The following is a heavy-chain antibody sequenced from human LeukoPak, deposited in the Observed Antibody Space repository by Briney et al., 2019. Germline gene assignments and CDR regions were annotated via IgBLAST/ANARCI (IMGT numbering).Heavy chain of an antibody. CDR2: ISYDGSNK. CDR3: AKARGAPWFDP. J-gene: IGHJ5*02. CDR1: GFTFSSYA. Sequence: GRSLRLSCAASGFTFSSYAMHWVRQAPGKGLEWVAVISYDGSNKYYADSVKGRFTISRDNSKNTLYLQMNSLRAEDTAVYYCAKARGAPWFDPWGQGTLVTVSS. D-gene: IGHD3-10*01. V-gene: IGHV3-30-3*01.